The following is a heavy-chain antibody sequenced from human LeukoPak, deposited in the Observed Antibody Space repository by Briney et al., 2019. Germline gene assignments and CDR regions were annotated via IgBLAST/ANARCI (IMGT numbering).Heavy chain of an antibody. CDR3: ARDMTTVGY. Sequence: GGSLRLSCAASGFTFSNYWMSWVRQAPGKGLEWVANIKQDRSEKYYVDSVKGRFTISRDNAKNTLYLQMNSLRAEDTAVYYCARDMTTVGYWGQGTLVTVSS. CDR1: GFTFSNYW. J-gene: IGHJ4*02. V-gene: IGHV3-7*01. CDR2: IKQDRSEK. D-gene: IGHD4-17*01.